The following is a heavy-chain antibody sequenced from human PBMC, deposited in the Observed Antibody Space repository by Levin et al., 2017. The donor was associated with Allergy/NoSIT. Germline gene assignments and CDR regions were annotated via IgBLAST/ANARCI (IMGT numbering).Heavy chain of an antibody. J-gene: IGHJ4*02. D-gene: IGHD3-10*01. CDR2: INPNSGGT. V-gene: IGHV1-2*02. CDR1: GYTFTGYY. Sequence: GESLKISCKASGYTFTGYYMHWVRQAPGQGLEWMGWINPNSGGTNYAQKFQGRVTMTRDTSISTAYMELSRLRSDDTAVYYCARGGNEGPAGYYYGSGSYYRYWGQGTLVTVSS. CDR3: ARGGNEGPAGYYYGSGSYYRY.